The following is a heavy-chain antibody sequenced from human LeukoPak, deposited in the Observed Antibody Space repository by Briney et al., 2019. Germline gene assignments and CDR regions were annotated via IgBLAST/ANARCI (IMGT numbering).Heavy chain of an antibody. J-gene: IGHJ4*02. Sequence: SGGSLRLSCAASGVSIADHGMSWVRQAPGKGLEWVAGINWDGEATAYAESVRGRFTISRDNAKKSLYPEMNGLRDEDTAFYYCARDLSSSWYSLAYWGQGTLVTVSS. V-gene: IGHV3-20*04. CDR3: ARDLSSSWYSLAY. CDR2: INWDGEAT. D-gene: IGHD6-13*01. CDR1: GVSIADHG.